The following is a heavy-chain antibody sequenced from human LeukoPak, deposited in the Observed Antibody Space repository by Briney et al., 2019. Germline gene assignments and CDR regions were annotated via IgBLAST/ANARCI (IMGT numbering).Heavy chain of an antibody. CDR3: AKDSPLLYYYGSEEREYSFDY. CDR1: GVSISSSNSY. CDR2: IYYSGNT. D-gene: IGHD3-10*01. V-gene: IGHV4-39*02. J-gene: IGHJ4*02. Sequence: PSETLSLTCTVSGVSISSSNSYWGWIRQPPGKGLEWIGSIYYSGNTYYNASLKSQVSISIDTSKNQFSLRLTSVTAADTAVYYCAKDSPLLYYYGSEEREYSFDYWGQGTLVTVSS.